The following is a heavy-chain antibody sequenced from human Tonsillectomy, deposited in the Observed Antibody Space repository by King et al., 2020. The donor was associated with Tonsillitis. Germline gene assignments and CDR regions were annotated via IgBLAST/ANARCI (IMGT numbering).Heavy chain of an antibody. CDR1: GFSVSTSGVG. V-gene: IGHV2-5*02. CDR3: AHAGYYDSSGYYRLFDY. Sequence: TLQESGPTLVKPTQTLTLTCTVSGFSVSTSGVGVGWIRQPPGKALEWLALIYWDDDQRYSPSLKSRLTITKDTSKNQVVLTVTNMDPVDTATYYCAHAGYYDSSGYYRLFDYWGQGTLVTVSS. J-gene: IGHJ4*02. CDR2: IYWDDDQ. D-gene: IGHD3-22*01.